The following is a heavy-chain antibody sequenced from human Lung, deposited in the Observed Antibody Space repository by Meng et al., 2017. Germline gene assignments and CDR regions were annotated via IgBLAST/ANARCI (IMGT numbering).Heavy chain of an antibody. D-gene: IGHD2-2*01. V-gene: IGHV4-34*01. Sequence: QVQLQQWGAGLLKPSETLSLTCGVYGGSFSGYYWSWIRQPPGKGLEWIGEISHSGSTNYNPSLKSRVNISVDTSKNQFSLQSTSVTAADTAMYYCTRAPLPAGRGLKNWFEPWGQGTLVTVSS. CDR1: GGSFSGYY. CDR2: ISHSGST. J-gene: IGHJ5*02. CDR3: TRAPLPAGRGLKNWFEP.